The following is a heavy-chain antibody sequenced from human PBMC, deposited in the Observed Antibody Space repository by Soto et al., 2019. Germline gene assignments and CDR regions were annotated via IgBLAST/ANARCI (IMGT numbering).Heavy chain of an antibody. J-gene: IGHJ4*02. CDR1: GFTFSDYY. CDR2: ISSSTSHT. V-gene: IGHV3-11*05. CDR3: ARGSGAAADYFDF. D-gene: IGHD6-13*01. Sequence: QVQLVESGGGLVKPGGSLRLSCAVSGFTFSDYYMTWIRQAPGKGLEWVSYISSSTSHTNYADYVKGRFTISRDNAKNSLFLQMNSLRAEDTAVYYCARGSGAAADYFDFWGQGTLVTVSS.